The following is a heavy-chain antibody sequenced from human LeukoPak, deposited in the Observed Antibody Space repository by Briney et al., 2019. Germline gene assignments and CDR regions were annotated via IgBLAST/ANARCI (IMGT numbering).Heavy chain of an antibody. CDR3: ARDMYSGSFETNYYYYMDV. D-gene: IGHD1-26*01. CDR2: MSGSGAGT. Sequence: GGSLRLSCATSGFTFSNYGMSWVRQAPGKGLEWVSAMSGSGAGTYYAASVKGRFTISRDNAKNSLYLQMNSLRAEDTALYYCARDMYSGSFETNYYYYMDVWGKGTTVTVSS. J-gene: IGHJ6*03. CDR1: GFTFSNYG. V-gene: IGHV3-23*01.